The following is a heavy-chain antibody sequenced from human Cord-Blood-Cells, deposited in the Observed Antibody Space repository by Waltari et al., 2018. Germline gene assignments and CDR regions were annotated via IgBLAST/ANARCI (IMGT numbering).Heavy chain of an antibody. CDR1: GGSISSSSYY. CDR2: IYYSGST. D-gene: IGHD1-26*01. CDR3: ARRDIVGATDY. V-gene: IGHV4-39*01. J-gene: IGHJ4*02. Sequence: QLQLQESGPGLVKPSETLSLTCTVSGGSISSSSYYWGWIRQPPGKGLEWIGSIYYSGSTYYNPSLKSRVTISGDTSKNQFSLKLSSVTAADTAVYYCARRDIVGATDYWGQGTLVTVSS.